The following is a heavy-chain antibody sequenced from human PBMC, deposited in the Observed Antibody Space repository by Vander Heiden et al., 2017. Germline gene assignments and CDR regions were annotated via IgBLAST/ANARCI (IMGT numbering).Heavy chain of an antibody. V-gene: IGHV3-9*01. D-gene: IGHD3-22*01. J-gene: IGHJ3*02. Sequence: EVQLVESGGGLVQPGRSLRLPCAASGFTFDDYAMHLVRQAPGKGLEWVSGISWNSGSIGYADSVKGRFTISRDNAKNSLYLQMNSLRAEDTALYYCAKVKYYYDSSGWVGAFDIWGQGTMVTVSS. CDR1: GFTFDDYA. CDR3: AKVKYYYDSSGWVGAFDI. CDR2: ISWNSGSI.